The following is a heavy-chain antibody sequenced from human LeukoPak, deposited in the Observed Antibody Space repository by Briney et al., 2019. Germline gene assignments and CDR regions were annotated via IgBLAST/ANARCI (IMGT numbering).Heavy chain of an antibody. CDR2: IKQDGSET. V-gene: IGHV3-7*04. D-gene: IGHD3-22*01. CDR3: ARGDNSAFDI. CDR1: GLRFSNYW. Sequence: GGSLRLSCGASGLRFSNYWMNWVRQAPGKGLEWVATIKQDGSETLYADSVKGRFTISRDNAKNSVDLQMNSLRAEDTAVYYCARGDNSAFDIWGQGTMVTVSS. J-gene: IGHJ3*02.